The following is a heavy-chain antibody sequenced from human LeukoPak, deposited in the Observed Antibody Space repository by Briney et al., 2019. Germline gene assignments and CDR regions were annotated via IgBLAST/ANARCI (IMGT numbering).Heavy chain of an antibody. D-gene: IGHD6-19*01. CDR3: ARCIVVAGYNWIGP. CDR2: IYYNGST. J-gene: IGHJ5*02. CDR1: GGTISSMDCC. Sequence: SETLSLTCTVSGGTISSMDCCWIWMRPAPGKDLEWIGYIYYNGSTYYNLSLKSRVTVSVDTSKNKFSLTLSSVTAADTAVYYSARCIVVAGYNWIGPWGQGTLVTFSS. V-gene: IGHV4-30-4*08.